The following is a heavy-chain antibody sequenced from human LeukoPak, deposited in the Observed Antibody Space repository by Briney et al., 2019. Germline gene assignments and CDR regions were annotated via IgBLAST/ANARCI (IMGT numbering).Heavy chain of an antibody. CDR2: IRSKAYGGTT. CDR1: GFTFGDYA. D-gene: IGHD3-22*01. V-gene: IGHV3-49*04. J-gene: IGHJ4*02. Sequence: GGSLRLSCTASGFTFGDYAMSWVRQAPGKGLEWVGFIRSKAYGGTTEYVASVKGRFTISRDDSKSIAYLQMNSLKTEYTAVYYCTSNYYDSSGYPIAYYFDYWGQGTLVTVSS. CDR3: TSNYYDSSGYPIAYYFDY.